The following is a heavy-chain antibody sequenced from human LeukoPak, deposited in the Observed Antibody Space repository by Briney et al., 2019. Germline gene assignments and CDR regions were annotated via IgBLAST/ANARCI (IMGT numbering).Heavy chain of an antibody. D-gene: IGHD3-10*01. J-gene: IGHJ6*02. CDR3: ARGGSGSYFYYYYGMDV. Sequence: ASVKVSCKASGYTFTSYDINWVRQATGQGLEWMGWMNPNSGNTGYAQKFQGRVTMTRNTSISTAYMELSSLRSEDTAVYYCARGGSGSYFYYYYGMDVWGQGATVTVSS. V-gene: IGHV1-8*01. CDR1: GYTFTSYD. CDR2: MNPNSGNT.